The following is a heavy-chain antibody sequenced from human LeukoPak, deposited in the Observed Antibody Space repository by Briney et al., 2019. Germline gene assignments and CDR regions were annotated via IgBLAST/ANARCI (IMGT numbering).Heavy chain of an antibody. CDR2: IIPNFGTA. CDR3: ARDRYSYGYDY. CDR1: GGTFSSYA. J-gene: IGHJ4*02. V-gene: IGHV1-69*05. Sequence: EASLKLSCNASGGTFSSYAISWVRQAPGQGLEWMGRIIPNFGTAKYAQKFQGRVTITTDESTSTAYMELSSLRSEDTAVYYCARDRYSYGYDYWGQGTLVTVSS. D-gene: IGHD5-18*01.